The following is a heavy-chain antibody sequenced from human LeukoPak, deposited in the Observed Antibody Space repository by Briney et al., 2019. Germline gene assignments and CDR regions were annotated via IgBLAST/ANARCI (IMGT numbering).Heavy chain of an antibody. Sequence: GASLKISGQGSGSPFTNYWIGWVRQLPGKGLEWMGIIYPGDSDPRYSPSFQGQVTISADKSISTAYLQWSRLKASDTAMYYCARTTVSYWYFDLWGRGTLVTVSS. CDR1: GSPFTNYW. D-gene: IGHD4-17*01. J-gene: IGHJ2*01. CDR3: ARTTVSYWYFDL. CDR2: IYPGDSDP. V-gene: IGHV5-51*01.